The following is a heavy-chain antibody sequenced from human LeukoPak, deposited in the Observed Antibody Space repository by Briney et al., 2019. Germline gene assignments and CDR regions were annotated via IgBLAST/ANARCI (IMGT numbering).Heavy chain of an antibody. CDR1: GYTFTGYY. J-gene: IGHJ3*02. CDR2: INPNSGGT. Sequence: ASVKVSCKASGYTFTGYYMHWVRQAPGQGLEWMGWINPNSGGTNYAQKFQGRVTMTRDTSISTAYMELSSLRSEDMAVYYCARTRYYYDSSGYYLHDAFDIWGQGTMVTVSS. CDR3: ARTRYYYDSSGYYLHDAFDI. V-gene: IGHV1-2*02. D-gene: IGHD3-22*01.